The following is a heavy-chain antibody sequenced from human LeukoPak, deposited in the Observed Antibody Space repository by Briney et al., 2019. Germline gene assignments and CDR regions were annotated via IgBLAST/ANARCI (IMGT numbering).Heavy chain of an antibody. CDR1: GYTFTGYY. V-gene: IGHV1-2*02. D-gene: IGHD2-8*01. CDR3: ARWGGHCTSGLCYYFDC. J-gene: IGHJ4*02. Sequence: ASVKVSCKASGYTFTGYYMHWVRQAPGQGLEWMGWINPNSGGTNYAQKFQGRVTMTRDTSISTAYMELSRLRSDDTAVYYCARWGGHCTSGLCYYFDCWGQGTLVTVSS. CDR2: INPNSGGT.